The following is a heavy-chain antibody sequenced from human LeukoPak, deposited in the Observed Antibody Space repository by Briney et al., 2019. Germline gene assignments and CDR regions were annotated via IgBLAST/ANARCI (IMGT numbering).Heavy chain of an antibody. D-gene: IGHD2/OR15-2a*01. CDR3: AKDLGHSTTFNGMDV. Sequence: GGSLRLSCAACGFTFSSYAMSWVRQAPGKGLEGVSAISGSGGRTYYADSVKGRFTISRDNSKNTLYLQMNSLRAEDTAVYYCAKDLGHSTTFNGMDVWGQGTTVTVSS. CDR2: ISGSGGRT. CDR1: GFTFSSYA. V-gene: IGHV3-23*01. J-gene: IGHJ6*02.